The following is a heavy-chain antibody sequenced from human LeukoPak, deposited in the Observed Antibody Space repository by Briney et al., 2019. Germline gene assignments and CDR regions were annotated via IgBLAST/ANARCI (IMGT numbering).Heavy chain of an antibody. Sequence: GGSLRLSCAASGFTFDDYGMSWVRQAPGKGLEWVSGINWNGGSTYYADSVKGRFTISGDNSRNTLFLQMNSLRAEDTAVYYCAHGAMYQLDYWGQGTLVTVSS. V-gene: IGHV3-20*04. J-gene: IGHJ4*02. CDR2: INWNGGST. CDR1: GFTFDDYG. D-gene: IGHD2-2*01. CDR3: AHGAMYQLDY.